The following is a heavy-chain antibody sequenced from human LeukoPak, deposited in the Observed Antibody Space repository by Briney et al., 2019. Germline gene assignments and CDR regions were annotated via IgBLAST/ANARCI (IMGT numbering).Heavy chain of an antibody. CDR3: ARVGEHSSSWYIYYYYGMDV. CDR2: IWYDGSNK. J-gene: IGHJ6*02. CDR1: GFTFSSYG. Sequence: PGGSLRLSCAASGFTFSSYGMHWVRQAPGKGLKWVAAIWYDGSNKYYADSVKGRFTISRDNSKNTLYLQMNSLRAEDTAVYYCARVGEHSSSWYIYYYYGMDVWGQGTTVTVSS. V-gene: IGHV3-33*01. D-gene: IGHD6-13*01.